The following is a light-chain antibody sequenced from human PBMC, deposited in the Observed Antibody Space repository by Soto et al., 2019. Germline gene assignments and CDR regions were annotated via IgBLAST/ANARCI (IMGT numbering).Light chain of an antibody. J-gene: IGLJ3*02. Sequence: QTVVTRPRSVSGSPGQSVTISCTGTSSDVGGYNHVSWYQHHQGKAPKLMISDVSKRPSGVPDRFSASKSGNTASLTNSGHQAEDEADYYCCSYAGSYNWVFGGGT. CDR1: SSDVGGYNH. CDR2: DVS. CDR3: CSYAGSYNWV. V-gene: IGLV2-11*01.